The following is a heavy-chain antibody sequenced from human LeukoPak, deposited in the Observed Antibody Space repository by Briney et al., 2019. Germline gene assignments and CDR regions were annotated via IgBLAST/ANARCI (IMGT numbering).Heavy chain of an antibody. D-gene: IGHD3-10*01. CDR3: ARAIIMVRGVDY. J-gene: IGHJ4*02. Sequence: ASVKVSCKASGYTFTGYYMRWVRQAPGQGLEWMGWINPNTGGTNYAQKFQGRVTMTRDTSISTAYMELSRLRSDDTAVYYCARAIIMVRGVDYWGQGTLVTVSS. V-gene: IGHV1-2*02. CDR1: GYTFTGYY. CDR2: INPNTGGT.